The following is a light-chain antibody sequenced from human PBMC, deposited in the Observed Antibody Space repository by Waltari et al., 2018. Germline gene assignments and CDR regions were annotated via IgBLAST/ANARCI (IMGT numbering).Light chain of an antibody. CDR2: HDK. CDR1: MSGDTY. Sequence: SYDLIQPPSVSVSPGHTVSITCSGVMSGDTYTSSYQQKPGQSPVLVIYHDKKRPSGIPERFSGSNSGNTVTLTISGTQTLDEADYYCQTWANYSVFFGGGTKLTVL. V-gene: IGLV3-1*01. J-gene: IGLJ2*01. CDR3: QTWANYSVF.